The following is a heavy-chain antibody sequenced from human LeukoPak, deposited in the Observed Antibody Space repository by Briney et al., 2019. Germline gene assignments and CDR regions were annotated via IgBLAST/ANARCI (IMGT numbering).Heavy chain of an antibody. CDR1: GGSIRGNY. CDR2: MYYRGSS. J-gene: IGHJ5*02. D-gene: IGHD2-21*01. CDR3: ARLASQNWFDP. V-gene: IGHV4-59*08. Sequence: SETLSLTCIVSGGSIRGNYWSWIRQSPGKGLEWIAYMYYRGSSDYNPSLKGRATISIDTSKNQFSLNLRSLTAADTAVYYCARLASQNWFDPWGQGTLVTVSS.